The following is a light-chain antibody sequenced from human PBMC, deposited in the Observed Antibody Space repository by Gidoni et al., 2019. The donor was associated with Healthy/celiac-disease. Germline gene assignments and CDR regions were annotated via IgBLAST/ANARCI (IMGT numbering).Light chain of an antibody. CDR1: QSVSSN. CDR3: QGEMYT. V-gene: IGKV3-15*01. Sequence: EIVMTQSPATLSVSPGERATLSCRASQSVSSNLAWYQQKPGQAPRLLIYGASTRATGIPARFSGSGSGTEFTLTISSLQSEDFAVYYCQGEMYTFGQGTKLEIK. CDR2: GAS. J-gene: IGKJ2*01.